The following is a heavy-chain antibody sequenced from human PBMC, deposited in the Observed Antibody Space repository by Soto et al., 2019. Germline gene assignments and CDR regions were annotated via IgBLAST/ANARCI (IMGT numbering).Heavy chain of an antibody. CDR2: INHSGSP. D-gene: IGHD3-3*01. CDR1: GGSFSDYH. V-gene: IGHV4-34*01. J-gene: IGHJ6*02. CDR3: ARGPHYYDFWSGYYRGYYGMDV. Sequence: SETLSATCAVCGGSFSDYHWSGIRQPPGKALEWIPEINHSGSPNYNPSLKSRVTISVDTAKNQYSLKLSSVTAADTAVYYCARGPHYYDFWSGYYRGYYGMDVWGQGTTVTVSS.